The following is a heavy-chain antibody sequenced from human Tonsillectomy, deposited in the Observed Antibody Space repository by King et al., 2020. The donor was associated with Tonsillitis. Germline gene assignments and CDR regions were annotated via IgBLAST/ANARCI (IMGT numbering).Heavy chain of an antibody. Sequence: VQLVESGGGVVQPGGSLRLSCAASAFTFSNYGMHWVRQAPGKGLEWVAFIRYDGINKDYADSVKGRFTISRNNSKDTLYLQMNRLRAEDTAGYYCAKGVSGARFGALWYFDYGGQGTLVTVSS. CDR1: AFTFSNYG. J-gene: IGHJ4*02. D-gene: IGHD3-10*01. CDR2: IRYDGINK. V-gene: IGHV3-30*02. CDR3: AKGVSGARFGALWYFDY.